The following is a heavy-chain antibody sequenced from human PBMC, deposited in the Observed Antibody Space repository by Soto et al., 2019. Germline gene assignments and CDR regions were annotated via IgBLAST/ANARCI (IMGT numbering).Heavy chain of an antibody. CDR1: GGSISSTGHR. CDR2: IYSSGST. CDR3: AGRSNEGIGTYYGY. Sequence: SETLSLTCKVSGGSISSTGHRWAWIRQAPGTGLEWVATIYSSGSTYYNPSLKSLLTVSAEASQNHFSLKLSSVTATDTAVYYCAGRSNEGIGTYYGYWGLGTLVTVSS. V-gene: IGHV4-39*02. D-gene: IGHD1-26*01. J-gene: IGHJ4*02.